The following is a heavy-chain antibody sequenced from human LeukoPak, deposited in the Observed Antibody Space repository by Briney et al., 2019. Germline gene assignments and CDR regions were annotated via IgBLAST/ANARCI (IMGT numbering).Heavy chain of an antibody. CDR2: IYYSGST. CDR3: ATPYCGTISCLDVFDV. J-gene: IGHJ3*01. Sequence: PSETLSLTCTISGVSLSSDKYYWSWIRRRPGKGLEWIGHIYYSGSTSFNASLKSRVSMSVDASKSQFSLKLTSVTAADTAVYYCATPYCGTISCLDVFDVWGQGTVVTVSS. V-gene: IGHV4-31*03. CDR1: GVSLSSDKYY. D-gene: IGHD2-2*01.